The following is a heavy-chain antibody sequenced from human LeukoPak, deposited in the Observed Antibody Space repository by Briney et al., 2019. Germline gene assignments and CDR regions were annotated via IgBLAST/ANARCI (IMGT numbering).Heavy chain of an antibody. J-gene: IGHJ4*02. CDR1: GFTFSSYS. V-gene: IGHV4-34*01. CDR2: INHSGST. D-gene: IGHD3-10*01. Sequence: TGGSLRLSCAASGFTFSSYSMNWVRQPPGKGLEWIGEINHSGSTNYNPSLKSRVTISVDTSKNQFSLKLSSVTAADTAVYYCARGSYILPRYWGQGTLVTVSS. CDR3: ARGSYILPRY.